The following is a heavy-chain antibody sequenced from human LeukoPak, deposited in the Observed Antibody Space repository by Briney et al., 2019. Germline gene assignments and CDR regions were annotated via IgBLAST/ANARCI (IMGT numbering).Heavy chain of an antibody. CDR1: GFTFSKYA. D-gene: IGHD5-18*01. CDR3: AGRITGYSSGYVF. CDR2: ISGSAHKI. J-gene: IGHJ4*02. V-gene: IGHV3-23*01. Sequence: GGSLRLSCVGSGFTFSKYAMSWVRQAPGKGLDWVSVISGSAHKIRYADSVRGRFTISRDNSENTVYLQMNNLRGEDTAIYYCAGRITGYSSGYVFWGQGTLVTVSS.